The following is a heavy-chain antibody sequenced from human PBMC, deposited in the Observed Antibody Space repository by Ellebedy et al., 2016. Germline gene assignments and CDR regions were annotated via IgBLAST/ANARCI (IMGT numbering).Heavy chain of an antibody. Sequence: GGSLRLXCAASGFIFSGHDMHWVRQAPGKGLEWLSVIFHDGSEKYYADSVKGRFTISRDNAKNTLYLQMNSLRAEDTAVYYCARAVSNYYDSSGSGYWGQGTLVTVSS. CDR3: ARAVSNYYDSSGSGY. CDR2: IFHDGSEK. V-gene: IGHV3-33*08. CDR1: GFIFSGHD. J-gene: IGHJ4*02. D-gene: IGHD3-22*01.